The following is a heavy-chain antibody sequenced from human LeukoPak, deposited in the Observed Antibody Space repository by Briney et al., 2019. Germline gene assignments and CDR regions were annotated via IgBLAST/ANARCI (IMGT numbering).Heavy chain of an antibody. CDR2: IKQDGSEK. V-gene: IGHV3-7*03. D-gene: IGHD6-13*01. Sequence: GGSLRLSCAASGFTFSSYWMSWVRQAPGKGLEWVANIKQDGSEKYSVDSVKGRFTISRDNAENSLYLQMNSLRAEDTAVYYCAKATLRGSSSWYYHGMDVWGQGTTVTVSS. CDR1: GFTFSSYW. J-gene: IGHJ6*02. CDR3: AKATLRGSSSWYYHGMDV.